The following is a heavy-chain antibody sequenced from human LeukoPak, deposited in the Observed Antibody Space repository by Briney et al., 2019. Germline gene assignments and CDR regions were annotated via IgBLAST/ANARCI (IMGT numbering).Heavy chain of an antibody. Sequence: SGGSLRLSCAASGFTFSSYSMNWVRQAPGKGLVWVSRINTDGSSTSYVDSVKGRFTISRDNAKNTLYLQMNSPRAEDTAVYYCAKDRRSSGYDSGGLDYWGQGTLVTVSS. CDR2: INTDGSST. V-gene: IGHV3-74*01. J-gene: IGHJ4*02. CDR3: AKDRRSSGYDSGGLDY. CDR1: GFTFSSYS. D-gene: IGHD5-12*01.